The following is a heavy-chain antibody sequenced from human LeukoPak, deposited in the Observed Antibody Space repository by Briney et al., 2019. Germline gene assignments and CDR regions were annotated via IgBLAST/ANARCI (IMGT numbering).Heavy chain of an antibody. V-gene: IGHV1-8*01. Sequence: ASVKVSCKASGYTFTSYDINWVRQATGQGLEWMGWMNPNSGNTGYAQKFQGRVTMTEDTSTDTAYMELSSLRSEDTAVYYCATADITGTTIKGYYYYYMDVWGKGTTVTVSS. D-gene: IGHD1-7*01. CDR2: MNPNSGNT. CDR3: ATADITGTTIKGYYYYYMDV. J-gene: IGHJ6*03. CDR1: GYTFTSYD.